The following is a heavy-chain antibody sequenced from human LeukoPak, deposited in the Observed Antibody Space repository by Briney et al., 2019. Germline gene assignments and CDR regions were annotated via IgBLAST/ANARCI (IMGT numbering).Heavy chain of an antibody. Sequence: GESLKISCKGSGYIFTSYWIGWVRQMPGKGLEWMGIIYPGDSDTRYSPSFQGQVTISADKSISTAYLQWSSLKASDTAMYYCARLEGRSWYEGGYFDYWGQGTLVTVSS. CDR3: ARLEGRSWYEGGYFDY. CDR2: IYPGDSDT. J-gene: IGHJ4*02. D-gene: IGHD6-13*01. CDR1: GYIFTSYW. V-gene: IGHV5-51*01.